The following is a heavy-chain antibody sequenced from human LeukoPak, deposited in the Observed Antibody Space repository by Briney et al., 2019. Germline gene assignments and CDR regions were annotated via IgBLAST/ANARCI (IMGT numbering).Heavy chain of an antibody. Sequence: GGSLRLSCAASGFTFSASTMHWVRQASGKGLEWVGRIRSKANSYATAYAASVKGRLTISRDDSKNTAYLQINSLETEDTAVYYCTTVDTTMVWGQGTLVTVSS. CDR1: GFTFSAST. V-gene: IGHV3-73*01. J-gene: IGHJ4*02. CDR3: TTVDTTMV. D-gene: IGHD5-18*01. CDR2: IRSKANSYAT.